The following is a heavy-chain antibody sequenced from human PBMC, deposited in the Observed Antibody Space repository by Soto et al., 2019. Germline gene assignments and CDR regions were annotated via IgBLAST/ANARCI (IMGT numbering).Heavy chain of an antibody. CDR3: ATDRRRQLWDYYYYGMDV. CDR1: GYTLTELS. J-gene: IGHJ6*02. Sequence: ASVKVSCKVSGYTLTELSMHWVRQAPGKGLEWMGGFDPEDGETIYAQKFQGRVTMTEDTSTDTAYMELSSLRSEDTAVYYCATDRRRQLWDYYYYGMDVWGQGTTVTVSS. CDR2: FDPEDGET. D-gene: IGHD5-18*01. V-gene: IGHV1-24*01.